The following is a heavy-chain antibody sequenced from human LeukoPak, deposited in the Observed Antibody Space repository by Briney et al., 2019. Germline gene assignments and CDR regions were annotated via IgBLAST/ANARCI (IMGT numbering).Heavy chain of an antibody. V-gene: IGHV4-59*01. CDR1: GGSISSYY. CDR3: ARRTSSNYVDY. Sequence: SETLSLTCTVSGGSISSYYWSWIRQSPGKGLEWIGYIYHTGSANYSPSLKSRVSISIDTSKSQFSLRLISVTAADTDVYYCARRTSSNYVDYWGQGTLVIVPS. CDR2: IYHTGSA. D-gene: IGHD4-11*01. J-gene: IGHJ4*02.